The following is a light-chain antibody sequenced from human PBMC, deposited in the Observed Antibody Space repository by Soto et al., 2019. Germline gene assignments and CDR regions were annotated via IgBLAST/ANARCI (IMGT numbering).Light chain of an antibody. Sequence: DIVMTQSPLSLPVTPGEPASISCRSSQSLLHSNGYNYLDWYLQKPGQSPQLLIYLGSNRASGVPDRFSGSGSGTDVTLSISTVEAGDVGVYYCLQALQAPITCGQGTRLEIK. V-gene: IGKV2-28*01. J-gene: IGKJ5*01. CDR2: LGS. CDR3: LQALQAPIT. CDR1: QSLLHSNGYNY.